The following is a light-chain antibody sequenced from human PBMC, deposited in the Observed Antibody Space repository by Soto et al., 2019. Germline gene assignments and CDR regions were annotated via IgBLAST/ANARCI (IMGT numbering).Light chain of an antibody. V-gene: IGKV3-20*01. Sequence: EMVLTQSPGTLSLSPGERATLSCRASQSVSSSFLAWYQQKPGQAPRLLIYGASSRATGIPDRFSVSGSGKAFTLTITRLEPEDFAVYYCQQYGSSTGYTCGKGTKLELK. J-gene: IGKJ2*01. CDR2: GAS. CDR3: QQYGSSTGYT. CDR1: QSVSSSF.